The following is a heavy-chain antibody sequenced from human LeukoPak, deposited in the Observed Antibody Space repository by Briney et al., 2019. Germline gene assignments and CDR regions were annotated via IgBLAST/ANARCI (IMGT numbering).Heavy chain of an antibody. CDR1: GFTFSSSY. V-gene: IGHV3-64*01. Sequence: GGSLRLSCAASGFTFSSSYMHWVRQAPGKGLEYVSAISSNGGSTYYANSVKGRFTISRDNSKNTLYLQMGSLRAEDMAVYYCARGSFYGPPYFDYWGQGTLVTVSS. J-gene: IGHJ4*02. CDR3: ARGSFYGPPYFDY. D-gene: IGHD1-26*01. CDR2: ISSNGGST.